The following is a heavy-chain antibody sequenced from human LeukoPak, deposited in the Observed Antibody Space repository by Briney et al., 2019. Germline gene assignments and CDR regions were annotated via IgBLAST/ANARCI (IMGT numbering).Heavy chain of an antibody. D-gene: IGHD2-15*01. CDR2: IWYDGSNK. J-gene: IGHJ4*02. V-gene: IGHV3-33*01. CDR3: ARDRYCSGGSCYPSPDY. Sequence: GGSLRLSCAASGFTFSSYGMHWVRQAPGKGLEWVAVIWYDGSNKYYADSVKGRFTISRDNSKNTLYLQMNSLRAEDTAVYYCARDRYCSGGSCYPSPDYWGQGTLVTVSS. CDR1: GFTFSSYG.